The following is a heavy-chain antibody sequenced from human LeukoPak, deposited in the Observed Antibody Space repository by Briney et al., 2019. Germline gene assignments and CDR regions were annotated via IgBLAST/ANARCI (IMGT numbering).Heavy chain of an antibody. CDR2: IYYSGST. Sequence: SETLSLTCTVSGGSISNSSSYWGWIRQPPGKGLEWIGSIYYSGSTYYNPSLKSRVTISVDTSKNQFSLKLSSVTAADTAVYYCASSHEYYYYYYMDVWGKGTTVTISS. CDR1: GGSISNSSSY. CDR3: ASSHEYYYYYYMDV. V-gene: IGHV4-39*01. J-gene: IGHJ6*03.